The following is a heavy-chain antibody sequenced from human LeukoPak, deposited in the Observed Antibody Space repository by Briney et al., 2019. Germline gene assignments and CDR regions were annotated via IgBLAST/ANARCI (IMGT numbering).Heavy chain of an antibody. V-gene: IGHV4-38-2*01. CDR1: GYSISSGYY. CDR2: IYHSGST. Sequence: SETLSLTXAVSGYSISSGYYWGWFRQPPGKGLEWIGSIYHSGSTYYNPSLKSRVTISVDTSKNQFSLKLSSVTAADTAVYYYARRRDSSSDAFDIWGQGTMVTVSS. J-gene: IGHJ3*02. CDR3: ARRRDSSSDAFDI. D-gene: IGHD6-6*01.